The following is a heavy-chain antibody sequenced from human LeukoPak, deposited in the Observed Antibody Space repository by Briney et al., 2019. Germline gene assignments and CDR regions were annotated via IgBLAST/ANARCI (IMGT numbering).Heavy chain of an antibody. V-gene: IGHV4-39*07. CDR1: GASISSSAWY. D-gene: IGHD1-14*01. Sequence: ASETLSLTCTVSGASISSSAWYWGWIRQPPGKGLEWIGILYYSGSTYYNPSLKSRVTLSVDTSKNQFSLRLSSVTAADTAVYYCARLITGGVYYMDVWGKGTTVTVSS. CDR2: LYYSGST. J-gene: IGHJ6*03. CDR3: ARLITGGVYYMDV.